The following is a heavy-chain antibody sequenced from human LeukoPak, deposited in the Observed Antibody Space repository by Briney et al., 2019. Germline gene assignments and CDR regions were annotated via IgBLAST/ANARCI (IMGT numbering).Heavy chain of an antibody. Sequence: PGGSLRLSCAASGVTFSTYEMDWVRQAPEKELEWVSYISSRGSSIYYADSVKGRFTISRDNAKNSLYLQMSSLRVEDTAVYYCARGAAGGDFDYWGQGTLVTVSS. V-gene: IGHV3-48*03. CDR2: ISSRGSSI. D-gene: IGHD6-13*01. J-gene: IGHJ4*02. CDR1: GVTFSTYE. CDR3: ARGAAGGDFDY.